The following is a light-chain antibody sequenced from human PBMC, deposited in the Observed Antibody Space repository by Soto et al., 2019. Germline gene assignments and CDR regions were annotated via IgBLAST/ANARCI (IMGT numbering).Light chain of an antibody. CDR1: QGISTF. J-gene: IGKJ4*01. CDR2: DAP. V-gene: IGKV1-9*01. Sequence: DIQLTQSPSFLSASVGDRVTITCRASQGISTFLAWYQQHPGTAPKRLIYDAPNLQSGVPSRFSGSGSGTEFTLTISSLQPEDFATYYCQQVNNYPLTFGGGTKVDIK. CDR3: QQVNNYPLT.